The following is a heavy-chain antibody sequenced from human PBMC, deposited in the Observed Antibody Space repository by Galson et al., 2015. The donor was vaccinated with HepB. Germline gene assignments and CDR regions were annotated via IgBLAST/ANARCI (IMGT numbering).Heavy chain of an antibody. CDR3: AREAAASFYFDY. CDR1: GFSFSNFA. V-gene: IGHV3-30-3*01. Sequence: SLRLSCAASGFSFSNFAMHWVRQAPGKGLEWVAVISFDGSVQNYADSVNGRFTVSRDNSVNTFYVQLNSLGTEDTAVYYCAREAAASFYFDYWGQGTLVTVSS. D-gene: IGHD6-25*01. J-gene: IGHJ4*02. CDR2: ISFDGSVQ.